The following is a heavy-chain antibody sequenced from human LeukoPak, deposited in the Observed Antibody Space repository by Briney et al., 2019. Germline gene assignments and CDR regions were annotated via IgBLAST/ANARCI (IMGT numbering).Heavy chain of an antibody. V-gene: IGHV1-69*02. CDR1: GGTFSSYT. Sequence: SVKVSCKASGGTFSSYTISWVRQAPGQGLEWMGRIIPILGIANYAQKFQGRVTITADKSTSTAYMELSSLRSEDTAVYYCARLPGYSSSWYDYWGQGTLVTVSS. CDR2: IIPILGIA. D-gene: IGHD6-13*01. J-gene: IGHJ4*02. CDR3: ARLPGYSSSWYDY.